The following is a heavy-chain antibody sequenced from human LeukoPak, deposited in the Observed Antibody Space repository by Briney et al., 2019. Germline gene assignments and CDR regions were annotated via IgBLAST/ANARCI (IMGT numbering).Heavy chain of an antibody. V-gene: IGHV4-61*01. CDR2: LYYSGST. Sequence: PSETLSLTCTVSGGSVSSGSYYWSWIRQPPGKGLEWIGFLYYSGSTNYNPFLKSRVTISVDTSKNQFSLKLSSVTAADTAVYYCARERVAGTIDYWGQGTLVTVSS. CDR1: GGSVSSGSYY. CDR3: ARERVAGTIDY. D-gene: IGHD6-19*01. J-gene: IGHJ4*02.